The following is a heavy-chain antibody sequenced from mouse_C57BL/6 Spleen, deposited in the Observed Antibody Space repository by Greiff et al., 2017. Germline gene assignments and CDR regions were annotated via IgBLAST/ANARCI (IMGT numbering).Heavy chain of an antibody. CDR3: ARVGSNYEGYYYAMDY. Sequence: VQLKQSGPELVKPGASVKMSCKASGYTFTDYNMHWVKQSHGKSLEWIGYINPNNGGTSYNQKFKGKATLTVNKSSSTAYMELRSLTSEDSAVYYCARVGSNYEGYYYAMDYWGQGTSVTVSS. CDR2: INPNNGGT. V-gene: IGHV1-22*01. CDR1: GYTFTDYN. J-gene: IGHJ4*01. D-gene: IGHD2-5*01.